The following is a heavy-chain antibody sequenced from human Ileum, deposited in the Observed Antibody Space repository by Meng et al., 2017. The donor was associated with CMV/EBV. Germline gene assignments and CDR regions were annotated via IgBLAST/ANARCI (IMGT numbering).Heavy chain of an antibody. CDR2: IYRGGDT. D-gene: IGHD2-8*01. CDR1: GFTVSSNY. CDR3: VRDLGGWDGISSSGS. J-gene: IGHJ5*02. V-gene: IGHV3-53*01. Sequence: SCAASGFTVSSNYMNWVRQAPGKGLEWVSVIYRGGDTHYADSVKGRFTISRDNSKNTLYLQMDSLRAEDTAVYYCVRDLGGWDGISSSGSWGQGTLVTVSS.